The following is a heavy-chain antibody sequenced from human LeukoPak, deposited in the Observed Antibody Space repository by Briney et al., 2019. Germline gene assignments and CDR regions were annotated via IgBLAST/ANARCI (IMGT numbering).Heavy chain of an antibody. D-gene: IGHD6-13*01. Sequence: GGSLRLSCAASGFTFSSYWMSWVRQAPGKGLEWVANIKQDGSEKYYVDSVKGRFTISRDNAKNSLYLQMNSLRAEDTAVYYCARSASDSSSWYDYYYYMDVWGKGTTVTISS. J-gene: IGHJ6*03. CDR2: IKQDGSEK. CDR3: ARSASDSSSWYDYYYYMDV. CDR1: GFTFSSYW. V-gene: IGHV3-7*01.